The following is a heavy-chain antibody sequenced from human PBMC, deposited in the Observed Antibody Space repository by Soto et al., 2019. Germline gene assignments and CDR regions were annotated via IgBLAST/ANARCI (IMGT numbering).Heavy chain of an antibody. V-gene: IGHV1-46*01. CDR1: GYTLTRSY. J-gene: IGHJ3*02. CDR3: AAAGPVVPAAIIIAAAGYDAFDI. Sequence: GAPVKGSCKASGYTLTRSYVHWGGQAPGQGLEWVGIINPNGGSTNYAQEFQGRVTVTRDTSTSTVFMELSSLRSEDTAVYYCAAAGPVVPAAIIIAAAGYDAFDIWGQGTMVTVSS. D-gene: IGHD2-2*01. CDR2: INPNGGST.